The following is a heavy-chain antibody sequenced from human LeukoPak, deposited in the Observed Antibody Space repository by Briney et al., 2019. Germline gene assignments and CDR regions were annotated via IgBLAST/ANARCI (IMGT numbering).Heavy chain of an antibody. CDR2: FDPEDGET. D-gene: IGHD1-1*01. V-gene: IGHV1-24*01. CDR1: GYTLTELS. Sequence: GASVKVSCKVSGYTLTELSMHWVRQAPGKGLEWMGGFDPEDGETIYAQKFQGRVTMTEDTSTDTAYMELSSLRSEDTAVYYCATFKLERRINWFDPWGQGTLVTVSS. J-gene: IGHJ5*02. CDR3: ATFKLERRINWFDP.